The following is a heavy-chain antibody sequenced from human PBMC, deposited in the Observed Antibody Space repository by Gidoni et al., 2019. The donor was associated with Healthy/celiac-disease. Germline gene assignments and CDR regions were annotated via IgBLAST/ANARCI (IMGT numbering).Heavy chain of an antibody. CDR2: IYYSGST. CDR1: GGSISSSSYY. D-gene: IGHD1-26*01. CDR3: ARLRLRELLRNWYFDL. V-gene: IGHV4-39*01. Sequence: QLQLQESGTGLVKPSETLSLTCTVSGGSISSSSYYWGWIRQPPGKGLEWIGSIYYSGSTYYNPSLKSRVTISVDTSKNQFSLKLSSVTAADTAVYYCARLRLRELLRNWYFDLWGRGTLVTVSS. J-gene: IGHJ2*01.